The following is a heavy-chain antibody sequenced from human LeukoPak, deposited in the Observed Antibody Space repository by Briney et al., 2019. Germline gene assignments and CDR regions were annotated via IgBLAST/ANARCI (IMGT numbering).Heavy chain of an antibody. Sequence: SVKVSCKASGGTFRSYAISWVRQAPGQGLEWMGGIIPIFGTANYAQKFQGRVTITADKSTSTAYMELSSLRSEDTAVYYCARSSGYSYVASFDYWGQGTLVTVSS. J-gene: IGHJ4*02. V-gene: IGHV1-69*06. CDR2: IIPIFGTA. CDR1: GGTFRSYA. D-gene: IGHD5-18*01. CDR3: ARSSGYSYVASFDY.